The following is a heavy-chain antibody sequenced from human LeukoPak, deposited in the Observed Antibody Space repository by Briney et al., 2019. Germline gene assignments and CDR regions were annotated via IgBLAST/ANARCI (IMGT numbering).Heavy chain of an antibody. J-gene: IGHJ4*02. CDR2: IYTSGNT. Sequence: SQTLSLTCTVSGGSISNSNYYWSWIRQPAGKGLEWIGRIYTSGNTNYNPSLKSRVTISVDTSKNQFSLKLSSVTAADTAVYYCASTGAAAAFPLDYWGQGTLVTVSS. V-gene: IGHV4-61*02. D-gene: IGHD6-13*01. CDR1: GGSISNSNYY. CDR3: ASTGAAAAFPLDY.